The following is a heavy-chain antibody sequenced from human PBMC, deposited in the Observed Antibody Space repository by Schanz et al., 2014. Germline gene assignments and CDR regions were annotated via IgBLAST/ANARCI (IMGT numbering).Heavy chain of an antibody. J-gene: IGHJ4*02. V-gene: IGHV3-7*03. CDR1: GFTFSGFW. D-gene: IGHD5-12*01. CDR2: IKKDGSEK. CDR3: ARKVVATIGGYYDY. Sequence: EVQLAESGGGLVQPGGSLRLSCAASGFTFSGFWMTWVRQAPGKGLEWVANIKKDGSEKYYVDSVKGRFTISRDNAKNSLFLQMNSLRAEDTAVYYCARKVVATIGGYYDYWGQGTPVTVSS.